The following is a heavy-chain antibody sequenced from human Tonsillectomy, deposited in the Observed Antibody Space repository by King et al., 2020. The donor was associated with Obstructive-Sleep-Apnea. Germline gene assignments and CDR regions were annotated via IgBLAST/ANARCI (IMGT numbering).Heavy chain of an antibody. Sequence: VQLVESGGGLVQPGGSLRLSCAASGFTFSSYSMNWVRQAPGKGLEWVSYISSSSSTIYYADSVKGRFTISRDNAKNSLYLQINSLEAEDTAVYYCARPNNWNDGGFDYWGQGTLVTVSS. CDR3: ARPNNWNDGGFDY. CDR2: ISSSSSTI. D-gene: IGHD1-1*01. V-gene: IGHV3-48*04. J-gene: IGHJ4*02. CDR1: GFTFSSYS.